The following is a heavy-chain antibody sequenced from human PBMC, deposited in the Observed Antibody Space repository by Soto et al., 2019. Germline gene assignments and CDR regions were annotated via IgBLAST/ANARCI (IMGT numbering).Heavy chain of an antibody. J-gene: IGHJ6*03. CDR2: IYWDDDK. CDR1: GFSLSTSGVG. Sequence: SGPTLVNPTQTLTLTCTFSGFSLSTSGVGVGWIRQPPGKALEWLALIYWDDDKRYSPSLKSRLTITKDTSKNQVVLTMTNMDPVDTATYYCAHIWNWNDRFGEYYYYYMDVWGKGTTVTVSS. CDR3: AHIWNWNDRFGEYYYYYMDV. V-gene: IGHV2-5*02. D-gene: IGHD1-1*01.